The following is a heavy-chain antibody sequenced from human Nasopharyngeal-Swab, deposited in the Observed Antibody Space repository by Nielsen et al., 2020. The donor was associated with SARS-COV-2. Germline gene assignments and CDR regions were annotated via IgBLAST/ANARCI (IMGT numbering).Heavy chain of an antibody. CDR3: SRSETTTTGDQ. Sequence: GESLKISCAASGFTFSTYGMSWVRQAPGKGLEWVLSITSGAGIYSSESARGRFTISRDNAQNTVYLQMNSLRVEDTAVYFCSRSETTTTGDQWGQGTLVTVSS. J-gene: IGHJ4*02. V-gene: IGHV3-21*01. CDR2: ITSGAGI. D-gene: IGHD1-1*01. CDR1: GFTFSTYG.